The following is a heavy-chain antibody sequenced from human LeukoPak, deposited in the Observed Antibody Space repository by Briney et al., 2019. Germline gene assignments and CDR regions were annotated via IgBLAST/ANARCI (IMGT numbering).Heavy chain of an antibody. Sequence: GGSLRLSCAASGFTFADNAMHWVRQAPGKGLEWVSSISWNSANIGYADSVKGRFTISRDNAKNSLYLQMNSLRAEDTAVYYCARGHYGLDVWGPGTTVTVSS. CDR1: GFTFADNA. J-gene: IGHJ6*02. CDR3: ARGHYGLDV. V-gene: IGHV3-9*01. CDR2: ISWNSANI.